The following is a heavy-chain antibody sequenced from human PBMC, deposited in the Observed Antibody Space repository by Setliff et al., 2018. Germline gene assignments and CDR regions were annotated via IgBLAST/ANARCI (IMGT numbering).Heavy chain of an antibody. CDR2: ISSSGSTI. CDR3: ARYSSGWFFDY. D-gene: IGHD6-19*01. CDR1: GFSLNSFR. J-gene: IGHJ4*02. Sequence: PGGSLRLSCAASGFSLNSFRMTWIRQPPGKGLEWVSYISSSGSTIYYVDSVKGRFTISRDNAKNSLYLQMNSLRAEDTAVYYCARYSSGWFFDYWGQGTPVTVSS. V-gene: IGHV3-48*04.